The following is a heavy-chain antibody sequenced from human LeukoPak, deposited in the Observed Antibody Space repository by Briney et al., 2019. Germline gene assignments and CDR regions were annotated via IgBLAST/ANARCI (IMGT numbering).Heavy chain of an antibody. CDR2: IYYSGST. CDR3: ASGEFFLGSYYYYGLDV. V-gene: IGHV4-59*08. D-gene: IGHD3-16*01. J-gene: IGHJ6*02. CDR1: GGSISSYY. Sequence: SETLSLTCTVSGGSISSYYWSWIRQPPGKGLEWIGYIYYSGSTNYNPSLKSRVTISVDTSKNQFSLKLSSVTAADTAVYYCASGEFFLGSYYYYGLDVWGQGTTVTVSS.